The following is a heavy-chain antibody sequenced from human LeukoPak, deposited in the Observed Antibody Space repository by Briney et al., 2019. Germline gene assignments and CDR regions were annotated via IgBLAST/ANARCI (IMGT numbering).Heavy chain of an antibody. D-gene: IGHD6-13*01. CDR2: IYYSGST. CDR3: ARDVGDRMGYSRGIDY. J-gene: IGHJ4*02. Sequence: SETLSLTCTVSGYSISSGYYWGWIRQPPGKGLEWIGYIYYSGSTNYNPSLKSRVTISVDTSKNQFSLKLSSVTAADTAVYYCARDVGDRMGYSRGIDYWGQGTLVTVSS. CDR1: GYSISSGYY. V-gene: IGHV4-38-2*02.